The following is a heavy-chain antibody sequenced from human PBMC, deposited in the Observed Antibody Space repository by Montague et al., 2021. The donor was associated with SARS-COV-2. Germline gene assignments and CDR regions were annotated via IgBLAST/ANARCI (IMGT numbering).Heavy chain of an antibody. CDR2: IYYSGST. Sequence: SETLSLTRTVSGGSISSSCYYWGWIRQPPGKGLEWIGSIYYSGSTYYTPSLKSRVTISVDTSKNQLSLKLSSVTAADTAVYYCAVYGSLSFEILIGPRHCFYGMDVWGQGTPVTVSS. CDR1: GGSISSSCYY. D-gene: IGHD3-9*01. J-gene: IGHJ6*02. V-gene: IGHV4-39*07. CDR3: AVYGSLSFEILIGPRHCFYGMDV.